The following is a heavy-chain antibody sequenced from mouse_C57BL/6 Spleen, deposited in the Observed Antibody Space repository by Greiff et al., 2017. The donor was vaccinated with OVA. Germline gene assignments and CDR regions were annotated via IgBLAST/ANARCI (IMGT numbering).Heavy chain of an antibody. V-gene: IGHV2-5*01. D-gene: IGHD1-1*01. Sequence: QVQLQQSGPGLVQPSQSLSITCTVSGFSLTSYGVHWVRQSPGKGLEWLGVIWSGGSTDYNAAFMSRLSITKDNSKSQVFFKMNSLQADDTAIYCCASITTVVAPYYAMDGWGQGASVTVSS. CDR3: ASITTVVAPYYAMDG. CDR1: GFSLTSYG. CDR2: IWSGGST. J-gene: IGHJ4*01.